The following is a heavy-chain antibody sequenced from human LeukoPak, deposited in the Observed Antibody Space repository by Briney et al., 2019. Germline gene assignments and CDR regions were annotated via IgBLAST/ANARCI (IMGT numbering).Heavy chain of an antibody. Sequence: GASVNVSCKASGGTFSSYAISWVRQAPGQGLEWMGGIIPIFGTANYAQKFQGRVTITADESTSTAYMELSSLRSEDTAVYYCARAQYDYVCGSYSGALEPDYYYGMDVWGQGTTVTVSS. V-gene: IGHV1-69*13. J-gene: IGHJ6*02. CDR2: IIPIFGTA. CDR1: GGTFSSYA. D-gene: IGHD3-16*01. CDR3: ARAQYDYVCGSYSGALEPDYYYGMDV.